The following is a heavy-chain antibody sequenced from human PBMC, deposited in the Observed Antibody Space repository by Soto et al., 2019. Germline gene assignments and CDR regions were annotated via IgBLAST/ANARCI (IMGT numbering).Heavy chain of an antibody. CDR3: ARDREGRTTLKWFAP. CDR2: IYHSGST. CDR1: GYSISSGYY. J-gene: IGHJ5*02. Sequence: SETLSLTCAVSGYSISSGYYWGWIRQPPGKGLEWIGSIYHSGSTYYNPSLKSRVTISVDTSKNQFSLKLSSVTAADTAVYYCARDREGRTTLKWFAPWGQGALETVSS. V-gene: IGHV4-38-2*02. D-gene: IGHD1-7*01.